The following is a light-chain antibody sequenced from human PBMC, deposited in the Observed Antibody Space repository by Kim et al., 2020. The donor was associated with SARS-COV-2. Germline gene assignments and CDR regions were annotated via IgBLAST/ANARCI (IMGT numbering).Light chain of an antibody. J-gene: IGKJ1*01. Sequence: ASVGDRVTITCRASQSISNWLAWYQQKPGKAPKVLIYDASSLESGVPSRFSGSGSGTKFTLTISSLQSDDFATYYCQEYKSYLRTFGQGTKVDIK. V-gene: IGKV1-5*01. CDR3: QEYKSYLRT. CDR1: QSISNW. CDR2: DAS.